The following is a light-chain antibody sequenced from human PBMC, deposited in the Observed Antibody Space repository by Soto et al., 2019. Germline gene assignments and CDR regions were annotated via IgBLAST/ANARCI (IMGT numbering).Light chain of an antibody. Sequence: EIVMTQSPATLSVSPGEGATLSCRANQRVSSHLAWYQHQPGQAPRLLIHAASTRAPGVPVRFSGSGSGTEFTLTISSLQSEYFAVYYCQQYNRWPFPFGQGTKLEIK. CDR1: QRVSSH. CDR2: AAS. J-gene: IGKJ2*01. CDR3: QQYNRWPFP. V-gene: IGKV3-15*01.